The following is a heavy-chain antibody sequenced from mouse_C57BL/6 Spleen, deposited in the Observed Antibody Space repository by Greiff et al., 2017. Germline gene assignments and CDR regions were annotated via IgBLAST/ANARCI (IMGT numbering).Heavy chain of an antibody. Sequence: QVQLQQSGAELVRPGASVTLSCKASGYTFTDYEMHWVKQTPVHGLEWIGAIDPETGGTAYNQKFKGKAILTADKSSRTAYMELRSLTSEDSAVYYCTRWSAPFDYWGQGTTLTVSS. V-gene: IGHV1-15*01. CDR2: IDPETGGT. CDR3: TRWSAPFDY. CDR1: GYTFTDYE. J-gene: IGHJ2*01.